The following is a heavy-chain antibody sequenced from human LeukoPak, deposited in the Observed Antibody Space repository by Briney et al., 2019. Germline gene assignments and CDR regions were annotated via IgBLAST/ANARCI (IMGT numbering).Heavy chain of an antibody. CDR3: ARELGSGWYETYYYYYYGMDV. CDR1: GYMFSDYY. D-gene: IGHD6-19*01. Sequence: PGGSLRLSCAASGYMFSDYYMSWIRQAPEKGLEWLSYISHSGSTIYYADSVKGRFTISRDNAKNSLYLQMNSLRAEDTAVYYCARELGSGWYETYYYYYYGMDVWGQGTTVTVSS. V-gene: IGHV3-11*01. CDR2: ISHSGSTI. J-gene: IGHJ6*02.